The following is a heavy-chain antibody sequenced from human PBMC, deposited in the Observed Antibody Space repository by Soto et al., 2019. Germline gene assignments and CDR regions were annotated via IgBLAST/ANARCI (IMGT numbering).Heavy chain of an antibody. CDR2: INPNTGGT. V-gene: IGHV1-2*02. J-gene: IGHJ4*02. CDR3: ARDTRISAAGALKY. Sequence: ASVKVSCKASGYTFTGYYIHWVRQAPGQGLEWMGWINPNTGGTNYAQKFHGRLTMTRDTSISTPNMELSRRRSDATALYYWARDTRISAAGALKYWGPGTLVTASS. D-gene: IGHD6-13*01. CDR1: GYTFTGYY.